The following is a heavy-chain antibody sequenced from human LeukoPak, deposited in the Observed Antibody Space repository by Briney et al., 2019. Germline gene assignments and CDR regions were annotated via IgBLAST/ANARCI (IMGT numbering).Heavy chain of an antibody. CDR2: INHSGSS. J-gene: IGHJ4*02. CDR1: GGSFSGYY. Sequence: SETPSLTCAVYGGSFSGYYWSWIRQPPGKGLEWIGEINHSGSSNYNPSLKSRVTVSVDTSKNQFSLKLSSVTAADTAVYYCARGLIDGQNSHSLDYWGQGTLVTVSS. CDR3: ARGLIDGQNSHSLDY. D-gene: IGHD5-24*01. V-gene: IGHV4-34*01.